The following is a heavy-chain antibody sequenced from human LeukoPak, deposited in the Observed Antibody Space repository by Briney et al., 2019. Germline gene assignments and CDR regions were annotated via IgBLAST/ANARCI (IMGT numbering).Heavy chain of an antibody. J-gene: IGHJ6*03. D-gene: IGHD2-2*01. CDR1: GYTFTSYG. CDR3: ARVNEDIVVVPAAMNYYYYYMDV. CDR2: ISDYNGNT. Sequence: GASVKVSCKASGYTFTSYGISWVRQAPGQGLEWMGWISDYNGNTNYAQKLQGRVTMNTDTSTSTAYMELRSLRSDDTAVYYCARVNEDIVVVPAAMNYYYYYMDVWGKGTTVTVSS. V-gene: IGHV1-18*01.